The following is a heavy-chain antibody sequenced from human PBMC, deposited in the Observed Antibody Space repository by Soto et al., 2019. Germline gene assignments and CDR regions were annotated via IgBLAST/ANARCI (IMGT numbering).Heavy chain of an antibody. V-gene: IGHV4-59*08. D-gene: IGHD6-19*01. J-gene: IGHJ4*02. CDR2: IYYSGST. CDR3: ARRDSSGWYSYFDY. CDR1: GGSMSGYY. Sequence: SETLSLTCTVSGGSMSGYYWGLVRQPPGKGLEFIAYIYYSGSTTYNPSFKSRVSISIDTPKNQFSLKLTSVTAADTAVYYCARRDSSGWYSYFDYWGQGTLVTVS.